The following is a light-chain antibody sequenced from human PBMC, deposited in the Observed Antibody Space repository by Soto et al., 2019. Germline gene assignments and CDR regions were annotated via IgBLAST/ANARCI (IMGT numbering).Light chain of an antibody. CDR3: AAWDDSLGGWV. Sequence: QSVLTQPPSASETPGQRVTISCSGSSSNIGSNYVYWYQQLPGTAPKLLIYRNNQRPSGVPDRFSGSKSGTSASLAISGLRSEDEADYYCAAWDDSLGGWVFGGGTKLTVL. CDR2: RNN. V-gene: IGLV1-47*01. J-gene: IGLJ3*02. CDR1: SSNIGSNY.